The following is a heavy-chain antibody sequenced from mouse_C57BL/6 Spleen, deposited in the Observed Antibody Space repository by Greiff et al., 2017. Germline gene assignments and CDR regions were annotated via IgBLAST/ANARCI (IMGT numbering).Heavy chain of an antibody. CDR3: ATSYDGYYQAWFAY. D-gene: IGHD2-3*01. V-gene: IGHV1-26*01. CDR2: INPNTGGT. J-gene: IGHJ3*01. Sequence: VQLQQSGPELVKPGASVTISCKASGYTFTDYYMNWVKQSHGKSLAWIGDINPNTGGTSYNQKFTGKATVTVDKYYSTGYMERRSLTSEDSAVYYYATSYDGYYQAWFAYWGQGTLVTVSA. CDR1: GYTFTDYY.